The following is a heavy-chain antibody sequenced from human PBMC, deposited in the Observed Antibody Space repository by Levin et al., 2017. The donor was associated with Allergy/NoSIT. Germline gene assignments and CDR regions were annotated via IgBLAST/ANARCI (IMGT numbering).Heavy chain of an antibody. Sequence: GGSLRLSCSVSGFTFEIYGINWVRQAPGKRLEWVSHISASGSPTYYADPVRGRFTISRDNAKQSLYLQMTSLRVEDTAVYYCARGLFDFWGQGALVTVSS. CDR2: ISASGSPT. V-gene: IGHV3-48*04. J-gene: IGHJ4*02. D-gene: IGHD5-12*01. CDR1: GFTFEIYG. CDR3: ARGLFDF.